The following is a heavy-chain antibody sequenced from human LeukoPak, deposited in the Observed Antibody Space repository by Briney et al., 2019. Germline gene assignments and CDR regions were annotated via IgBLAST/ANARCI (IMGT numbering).Heavy chain of an antibody. V-gene: IGHV4-59*08. Sequence: SETQSLTCTFSDVSISTYYWSWVRQPPGKGLEWIGYIYNTGSTNYNPSLKSRVTISVDTSQNQFSLKLSSVTAADTAVYYCAGRRRVYDSSGYGDACDNWGQGTMVTVSS. D-gene: IGHD3-22*01. CDR3: AGRRRVYDSSGYGDACDN. J-gene: IGHJ3*02. CDR1: DVSISTYY. CDR2: IYNTGST.